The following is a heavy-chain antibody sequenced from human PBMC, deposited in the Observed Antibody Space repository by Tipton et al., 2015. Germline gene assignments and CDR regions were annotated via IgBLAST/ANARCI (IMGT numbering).Heavy chain of an antibody. D-gene: IGHD3-3*01. CDR3: ARDERLEMDV. V-gene: IGHV4-31*03. J-gene: IGHJ6*02. CDR2: IYYSGRT. Sequence: TLSLTCTVSGGSIASRGFYWSWIRQHPGKGLEWIGYIYYSGRTYYNPSLKSRVTISVDTSKNQFSLKLSSVTAADTAVYYCARDERLEMDVWGQGTTVTVSS. CDR1: GGSIASRGFY.